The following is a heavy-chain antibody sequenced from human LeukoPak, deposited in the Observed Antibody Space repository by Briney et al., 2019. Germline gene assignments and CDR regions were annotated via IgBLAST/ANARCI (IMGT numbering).Heavy chain of an antibody. CDR1: GYTLSELS. V-gene: IGHV1-24*01. Sequence: ASVKVSCKVSGYTLSELSMHWVRQAPGKGLEWMGGFDPEDGETIYAQKFQGRVTMTTDTSTSTAHMELRSLRSDDTAVYYCARGPQVGAFDLWGQGTMVTVSS. J-gene: IGHJ3*01. CDR2: FDPEDGET. D-gene: IGHD1-26*01. CDR3: ARGPQVGAFDL.